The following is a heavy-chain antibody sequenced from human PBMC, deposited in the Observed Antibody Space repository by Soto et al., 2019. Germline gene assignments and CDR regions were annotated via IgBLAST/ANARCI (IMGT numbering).Heavy chain of an antibody. CDR1: GFTFRTYW. J-gene: IGHJ4*02. CDR2: LDQDGSER. Sequence: EVQLVESGGGLVQPGGSLRLSCAATGFTFRTYWMTWVRRPPGKRLEWVANLDQDGSERYYVDSVRGRFTISRDNAKNSLFLQMNSLRVEDTAVYYCVCGGNFFVYWGQGTLVTVSP. D-gene: IGHD3-16*01. CDR3: VCGGNFFVY. V-gene: IGHV3-7*01.